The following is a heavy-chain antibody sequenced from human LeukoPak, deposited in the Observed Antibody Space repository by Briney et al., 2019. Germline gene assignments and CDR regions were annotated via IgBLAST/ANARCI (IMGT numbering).Heavy chain of an antibody. J-gene: IGHJ4*02. V-gene: IGHV3-9*03. CDR2: ISWNSGSI. CDR3: AKGGYDSSDKFDY. Sequence: GGSLRLSCAASGFTFDDYAMHWVRQAPGKGLEWVSGISWNSGSIGYADSVKGRFTISRDNAKNSLYLQMNSLRAEDMALYYCAKGGYDSSDKFDYWGQGTLVTVSS. D-gene: IGHD3-22*01. CDR1: GFTFDDYA.